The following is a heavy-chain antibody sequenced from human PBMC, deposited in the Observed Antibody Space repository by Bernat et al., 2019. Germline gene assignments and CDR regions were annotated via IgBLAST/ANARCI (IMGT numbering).Heavy chain of an antibody. CDR3: ARGRFCGGECYSTYHFDN. Sequence: EVQLVESGGGLVQPGGSLRLSCAASGFTFSTYSMNWVRQAPGKGLEWVSYISSSSSTIYYADSVKGRFTISRDNAKNSLYLQMNSLRAEDTAVYYCARGRFCGGECYSTYHFDNWGQGTLVTVSS. CDR1: GFTFSTYS. D-gene: IGHD2-21*01. CDR2: ISSSSSTI. V-gene: IGHV3-48*01. J-gene: IGHJ4*02.